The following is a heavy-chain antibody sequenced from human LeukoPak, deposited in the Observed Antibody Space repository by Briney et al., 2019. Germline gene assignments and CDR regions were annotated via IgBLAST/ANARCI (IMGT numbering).Heavy chain of an antibody. CDR3: ARLTKNDSGTYRFGKKKRGYMDV. Sequence: SETLSLTCAVYGGSFSGYYWSWIRQPPGKWLEWIGEMNHSGSTNYNPSLKSRVTISVDTSKNQFSLKLSSVTAADTAVYYCARLTKNDSGTYRFGKKKRGYMDVWGKGTTVTISS. CDR1: GGSFSGYY. J-gene: IGHJ6*03. CDR2: MNHSGST. D-gene: IGHD3-10*01. V-gene: IGHV4-34*01.